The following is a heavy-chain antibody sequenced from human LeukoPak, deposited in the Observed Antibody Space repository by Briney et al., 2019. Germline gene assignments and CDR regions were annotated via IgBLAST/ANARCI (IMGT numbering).Heavy chain of an antibody. V-gene: IGHV3-33*03. CDR1: GFTFSNYG. D-gene: IGHD1-26*01. CDR3: AKDHTVGATFGVYFDY. J-gene: IGHJ4*02. Sequence: GGSLRLSCAAPGFTFSNYGMHWVRQAPGKGLEWVTVILYDGNNKYYADSVKGRFTISRDNSKNTLYLQMNSLRAEDTAVYYCAKDHTVGATFGVYFDYWGQGTLVTVSS. CDR2: ILYDGNNK.